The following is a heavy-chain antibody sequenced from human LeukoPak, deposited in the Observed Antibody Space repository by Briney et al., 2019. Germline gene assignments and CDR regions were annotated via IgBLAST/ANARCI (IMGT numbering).Heavy chain of an antibody. CDR1: GGSISSSSYY. J-gene: IGHJ5*02. Sequence: SETLSLTCTVSGGSISSSSYYWGWIRQPPGKGLEWIGSIYYSGSTYYNPSLKSRVTISVDTSKSQFSLKLSSVTAADTAVYYCARHESDFWSGYSPFDPWGQGTLVTVSS. V-gene: IGHV4-39*01. CDR2: IYYSGST. CDR3: ARHESDFWSGYSPFDP. D-gene: IGHD3-3*01.